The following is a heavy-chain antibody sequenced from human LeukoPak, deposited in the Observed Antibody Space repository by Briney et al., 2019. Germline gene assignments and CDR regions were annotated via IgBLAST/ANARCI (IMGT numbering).Heavy chain of an antibody. D-gene: IGHD3-10*01. CDR1: GYIFTDNY. Sequence: ASVKVSCKAVGYIFTDNYLYWVRQAPGQGLEWMGWINPKSGGTKYAEKFQGRVTMTRDTSISTAYLELSGLRSDDTAVYYCTRDRGVRFGDYWGQGTLVTVSS. CDR3: TRDRGVRFGDY. CDR2: INPKSGGT. V-gene: IGHV1-2*02. J-gene: IGHJ4*02.